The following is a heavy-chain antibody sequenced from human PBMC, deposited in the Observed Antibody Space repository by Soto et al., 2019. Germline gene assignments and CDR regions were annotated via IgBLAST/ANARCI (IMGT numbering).Heavy chain of an antibody. CDR1: GFTFSSYS. CDR3: ARVGPGYCSSTSCATDY. D-gene: IGHD2-2*01. V-gene: IGHV3-21*01. J-gene: IGHJ4*02. CDR2: ISSSSSYI. Sequence: GGSLRLSCVASGFTFSSYSMNWVRQAPGKGLEWVSSISSSSSYIYYADSVKGRFTISRDNAKNSLYLQMNSLRAEDTAVYYCARVGPGYCSSTSCATDYWGQGTLVTVSS.